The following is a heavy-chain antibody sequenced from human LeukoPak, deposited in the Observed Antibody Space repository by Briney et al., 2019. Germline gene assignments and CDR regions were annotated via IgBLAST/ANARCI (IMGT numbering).Heavy chain of an antibody. CDR3: ARLRGYNYGFSDY. Sequence: PSETLSLTCTVSGGSISSSFYYWGWIRQPPGKGLEWIGSIYYSGSTNYNPSLKSRVTISVDTSKNQFSLKLSSVTAADTATYYCARLRGYNYGFSDYWGQGTLVTVSS. J-gene: IGHJ4*02. CDR1: GGSISSSFYY. CDR2: IYYSGST. D-gene: IGHD5-18*01. V-gene: IGHV4-39*01.